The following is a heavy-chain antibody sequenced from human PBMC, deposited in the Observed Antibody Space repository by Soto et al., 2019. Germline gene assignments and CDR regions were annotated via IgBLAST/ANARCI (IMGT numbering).Heavy chain of an antibody. Sequence: GGSLRLSCAASGFPFSSYWMSWVRQAPGKGLEWVANIKPDGSEKYYVDSVKGRFTISRDNAKTSLYLQMNSLRAENTALYYCVRGGYYFNDWGQGTLVTVSS. D-gene: IGHD3-22*01. V-gene: IGHV3-7*01. J-gene: IGHJ4*02. CDR2: IKPDGSEK. CDR1: GFPFSSYW. CDR3: VRGGYYFND.